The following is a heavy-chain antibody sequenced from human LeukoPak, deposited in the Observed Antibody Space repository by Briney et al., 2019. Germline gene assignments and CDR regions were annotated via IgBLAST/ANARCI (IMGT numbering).Heavy chain of an antibody. CDR3: AKAIGGDYGYFDL. D-gene: IGHD4-17*01. CDR2: IWYDGSNK. J-gene: IGHJ2*01. V-gene: IGHV3-33*06. Sequence: RXSCAASGFTFSSYGMHWVRQAPGKGLEWVAVIWYDGSNKYYADSVKGRFTISRDNYKNTLYLQMNSLRAEDTAVYYCAKAIGGDYGYFDLWGRGTLVTVSS. CDR1: GFTFSSYG.